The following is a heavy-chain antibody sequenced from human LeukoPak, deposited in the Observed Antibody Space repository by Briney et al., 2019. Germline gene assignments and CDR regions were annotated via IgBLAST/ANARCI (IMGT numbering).Heavy chain of an antibody. CDR3: ARGVYSGYDLYYFDY. D-gene: IGHD5-12*01. CDR1: GYTFTGYY. V-gene: IGHV1-2*02. CDR2: INPNSGGT. Sequence: ASVKVSCKASGYTFTGYYMHWVRQAPGQGLEWMGWINPNSGGTNYAQKFQGRVTMTRDTSISTAYMELSRLRSDDTAVYYCARGVYSGYDLYYFDYWGQGTLVTVSS. J-gene: IGHJ4*02.